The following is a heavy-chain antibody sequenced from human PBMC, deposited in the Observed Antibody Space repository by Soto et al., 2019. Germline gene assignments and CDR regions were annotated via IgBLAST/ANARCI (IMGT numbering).Heavy chain of an antibody. D-gene: IGHD5-18*01. CDR2: ISSSSSYI. Sequence: GGSLRLSCAASGFTFSSYSMNWFRQAPGKGLEWVSSISSSSSYIYYADSVKGRFTISRDNAKNSLYLQMNSLRAEDTAVYYCASGYSYGRDYSYGMDVWGQGTTLTVSS. CDR3: ASGYSYGRDYSYGMDV. V-gene: IGHV3-21*01. CDR1: GFTFSSYS. J-gene: IGHJ6*02.